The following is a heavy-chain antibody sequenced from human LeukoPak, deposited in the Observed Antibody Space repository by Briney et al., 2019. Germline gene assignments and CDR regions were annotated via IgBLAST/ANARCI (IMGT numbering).Heavy chain of an antibody. Sequence: PGGSLRLSCAASGFTFSSYAMSWVRQAPGKGLEWVSVISGSGGSTYYADSVKGRFTISRDNSKNTLYLQMNSLRAEDTAVYYCARDERLLSFLKWGQGTLVTVSS. D-gene: IGHD3-3*01. V-gene: IGHV3-23*01. J-gene: IGHJ4*02. CDR3: ARDERLLSFLK. CDR2: ISGSGGST. CDR1: GFTFSSYA.